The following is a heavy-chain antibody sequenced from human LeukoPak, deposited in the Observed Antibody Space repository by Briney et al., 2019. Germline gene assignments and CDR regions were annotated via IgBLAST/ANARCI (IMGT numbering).Heavy chain of an antibody. CDR3: ARDLVVLTGYSTYEDAFDI. Sequence: ASVKVSCKASGYIFTNYAMHWVRQAPGQRLEWMGWINAGNGNTKYSQKFQGRVTITKDTSASTANMELSSLRSEDTAVYYCARDLVVLTGYSTYEDAFDIWGQGTMVTVSS. V-gene: IGHV1-3*01. CDR1: GYIFTNYA. CDR2: INAGNGNT. J-gene: IGHJ3*02. D-gene: IGHD3-9*01.